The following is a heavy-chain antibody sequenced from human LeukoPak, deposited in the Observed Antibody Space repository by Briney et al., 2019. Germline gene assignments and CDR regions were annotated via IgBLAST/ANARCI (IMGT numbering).Heavy chain of an antibody. D-gene: IGHD1-26*01. CDR1: EFTFSNCW. CDR2: INLDGSEE. Sequence: GGSLRLSCATSEFTFSNCWMSWVRQAPGKGLEWVANINLDGSEEYYVDSVKGRFTISRDNAKNSLCLQMNSLRAEDTAVYYCAREKVGATRNDYYGMDVWGQGTTVTVSS. V-gene: IGHV3-7*01. J-gene: IGHJ6*02. CDR3: AREKVGATRNDYYGMDV.